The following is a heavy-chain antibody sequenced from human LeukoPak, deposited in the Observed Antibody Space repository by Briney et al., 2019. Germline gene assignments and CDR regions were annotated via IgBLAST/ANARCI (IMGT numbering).Heavy chain of an antibody. CDR2: MNPNSGNT. D-gene: IGHD3-10*01. J-gene: IGHJ3*02. CDR3: ARPRSGSYYQDAFDI. CDR1: GYTFTSYG. Sequence: GASVKVSCKASGYTFTSYGINWVRQATGQGLEWMGWMNPNSGNTGYAQKFQGRVTMTRNTSISTAYMELSSLRSEDTAVYYCARPRSGSYYQDAFDIWGQGTMVTVSS. V-gene: IGHV1-8*02.